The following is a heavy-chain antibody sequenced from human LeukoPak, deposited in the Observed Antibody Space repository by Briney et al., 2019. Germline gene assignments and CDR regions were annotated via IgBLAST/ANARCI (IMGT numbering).Heavy chain of an antibody. V-gene: IGHV1-18*01. J-gene: IGHJ5*02. Sequence: ASVKVSCKASGYTFPSYGISWVRQAPGQGLEWMGWISVYNGNTNSAQRLQGRLTMTTDTSTSTAYMELRSLRSDDTAVYYCARDDYGDSKGRFDPWGQGTLVTVSS. CDR3: ARDDYGDSKGRFDP. CDR2: ISVYNGNT. D-gene: IGHD4-17*01. CDR1: GYTFPSYG.